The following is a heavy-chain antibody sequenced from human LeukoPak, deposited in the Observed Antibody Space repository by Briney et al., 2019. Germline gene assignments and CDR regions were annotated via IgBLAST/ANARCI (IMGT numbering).Heavy chain of an antibody. CDR3: ARVGGRFSYGYVDY. Sequence: SETLSLTCTVSGGSISSGDYYWSWIRQPPGKGLEWIGYIPYSGSTYYNPSLKSRVTISVDTSKNQFSLKLRSVTAADTAVYYCARVGGRFSYGYVDYWGQGTLVTVSS. V-gene: IGHV4-30-4*01. CDR1: GGSISSGDYY. CDR2: IPYSGST. J-gene: IGHJ4*02. D-gene: IGHD5-18*01.